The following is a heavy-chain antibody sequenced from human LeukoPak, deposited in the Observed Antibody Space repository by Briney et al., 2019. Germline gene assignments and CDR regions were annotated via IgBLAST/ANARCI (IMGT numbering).Heavy chain of an antibody. CDR3: ARGRVAAAGAYYFDY. CDR2: INPNSGGT. CDR1: GYTVTCYY. V-gene: IGHV1-2*06. J-gene: IGHJ4*02. D-gene: IGHD6-13*01. Sequence: ASVKVSCKASGYTVTCYYMHWVRQAPGQGLEWMGRINPNSGGTNYAQKFQGRVTMTRDTSISTAYMELSRLRSDDTAVYYCARGRVAAAGAYYFDYWGQGTLVTVSS.